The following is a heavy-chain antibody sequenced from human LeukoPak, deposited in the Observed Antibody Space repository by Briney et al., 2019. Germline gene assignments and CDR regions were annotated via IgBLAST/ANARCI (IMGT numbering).Heavy chain of an antibody. CDR2: ISGSGGST. J-gene: IGHJ4*02. CDR1: EFTFSSYA. CDR3: AKAKYDILTGYPWGYFDY. Sequence: GGSLRLSCAASEFTFSSYAMNWVRQAPGKGLEWVSAISGSGGSTYYADSVKGRFAISRDSSKNTLYLQMNSLRAEDTAVYYCAKAKYDILTGYPWGYFDYWGQGTLVTVSS. D-gene: IGHD3-9*01. V-gene: IGHV3-23*01.